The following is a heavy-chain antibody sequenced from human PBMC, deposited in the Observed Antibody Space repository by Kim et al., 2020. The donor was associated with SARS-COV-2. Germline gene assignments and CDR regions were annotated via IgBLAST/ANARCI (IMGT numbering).Heavy chain of an antibody. V-gene: IGHV3-64D*06. J-gene: IGHJ4*02. CDR3: VNHIGSEWYPPDY. CDR2: ISSDGTNT. D-gene: IGHD6-19*01. CDR1: GFTFSNSA. Sequence: GGSLRLSCSACGFTFSNSAMHWVRQAPGKGPEYVSAISSDGTNTYYPDSVKGRFTISRDNSKNTLYLQVTSLRAEDTALYYCVNHIGSEWYPPDYWGQGTLVTVSS.